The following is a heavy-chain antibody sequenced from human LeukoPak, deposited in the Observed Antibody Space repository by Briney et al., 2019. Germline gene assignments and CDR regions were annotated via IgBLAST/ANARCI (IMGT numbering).Heavy chain of an antibody. CDR2: IYYSGST. D-gene: IGHD2-2*01. V-gene: IGHV4-59*12. J-gene: IGHJ3*02. CDR3: ARDIVVVPAATHAFDI. CDR1: GGSISSYY. Sequence: PSETLSLTCTVSGGSISSYYWSWIRQPPGKGLEWIGYIYYSGSTYYNPSLKSRVTISVDTSKNQFSLKLSSVTAADTAVYYCARDIVVVPAATHAFDIWGQGTMVTVSS.